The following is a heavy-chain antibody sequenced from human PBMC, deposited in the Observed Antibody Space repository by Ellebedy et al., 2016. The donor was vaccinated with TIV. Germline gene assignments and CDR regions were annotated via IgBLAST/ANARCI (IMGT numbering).Heavy chain of an antibody. CDR1: GFTFSSYG. J-gene: IGHJ4*02. CDR2: IWYDGSNK. V-gene: IGHV3-33*08. CDR3: ARDGLVVALDY. D-gene: IGHD5-12*01. Sequence: GESLKISCAASGFTFSSYGMHWVRQAPGKGLEWVAVIWYDGSNKYYADSVKGRFTISRDNSKNTLYLQMNSLRAEDTAVYYCARDGLVVALDYWGQGTLVTVSS.